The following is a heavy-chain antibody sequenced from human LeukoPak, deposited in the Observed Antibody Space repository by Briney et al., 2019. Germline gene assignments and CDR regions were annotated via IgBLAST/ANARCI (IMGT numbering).Heavy chain of an antibody. J-gene: IGHJ5*02. CDR3: AREDIVVVVAARATSNWFDP. D-gene: IGHD2-15*01. CDR2: IYSTGST. Sequence: PSETLSLTCTVSGGSISSYYWSWIRQPAGKGLEWIGRIYSTGSTNYNPSLKSRVTMSVDTSKNQFSLRLRSVTAADTAVYYCAREDIVVVVAARATSNWFDPWGQGTLVTVSS. CDR1: GGSISSYY. V-gene: IGHV4-4*07.